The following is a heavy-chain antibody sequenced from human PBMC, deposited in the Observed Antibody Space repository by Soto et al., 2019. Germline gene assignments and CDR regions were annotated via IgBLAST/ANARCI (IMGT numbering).Heavy chain of an antibody. D-gene: IGHD2-15*01. Sequence: QVQLQQWGAGLLKPSETLSLTCAVYGGSFSGYYWSWIRQPPGKGLEWIGAINHSGSTNYNPSIKSRVTISVDTSKNQFSLKLSSVTAADTAVYYCARAPALDIVVVVARYGYYFDYWGQGTLVTVSS. CDR2: INHSGST. CDR1: GGSFSGYY. J-gene: IGHJ4*02. CDR3: ARAPALDIVVVVARYGYYFDY. V-gene: IGHV4-34*01.